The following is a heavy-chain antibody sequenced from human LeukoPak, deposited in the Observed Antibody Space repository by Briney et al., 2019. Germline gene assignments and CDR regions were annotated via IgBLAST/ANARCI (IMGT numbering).Heavy chain of an antibody. J-gene: IGHJ4*02. Sequence: PGGSLRLSCAASGFTFSSYAMSWVRQAPGKGLEWVSAISGSGGSTYYADSVKGRFTISRDSSKNTLYLQMNSLRAEDTAVYYCAKDGTPGGYYYDSSGYPDYWGQGTLVTVSS. CDR3: AKDGTPGGYYYDSSGYPDY. D-gene: IGHD3-22*01. CDR1: GFTFSSYA. CDR2: ISGSGGST. V-gene: IGHV3-23*01.